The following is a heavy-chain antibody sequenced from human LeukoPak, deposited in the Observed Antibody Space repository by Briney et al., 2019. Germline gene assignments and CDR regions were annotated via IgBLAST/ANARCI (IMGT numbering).Heavy chain of an antibody. CDR2: ISYDGSNK. D-gene: IGHD6-19*01. CDR3: ARVSAPGIAVAGGEYFQH. CDR1: GFTFSSYG. V-gene: IGHV3-30*03. J-gene: IGHJ1*01. Sequence: GRSLRLSCAASGFTFSSYGMHWVRQAPGKGLEWVAVISYDGSNKYYADSVKGRFTISRDNSKNTLYLQMNSLRAEDTAVYYCARVSAPGIAVAGGEYFQHWGRGTLVTVSS.